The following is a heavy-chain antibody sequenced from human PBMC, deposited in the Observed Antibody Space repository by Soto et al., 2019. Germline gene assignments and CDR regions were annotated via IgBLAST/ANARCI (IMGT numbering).Heavy chain of an antibody. CDR3: AGSEATALYY. V-gene: IGHV4-4*01. CDR2: THHSGRT. CDR1: GGSMSSRNW. Sequence: QVQLQESGPGLVKPSGTLSLTCAVSGGSMSSRNWWNGVRQPPGKGLEWIGDTHHSGRTNYNPSPKSRVTISVDKSKNHFSLKLSSVTAADTAVYCCAGSEATALYYWGQGTLVTVSS. J-gene: IGHJ4*02. D-gene: IGHD1-26*01.